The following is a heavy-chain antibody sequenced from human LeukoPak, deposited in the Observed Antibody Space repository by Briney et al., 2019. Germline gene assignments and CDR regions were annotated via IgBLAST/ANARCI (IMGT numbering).Heavy chain of an antibody. CDR3: AKKRDAFDI. J-gene: IGHJ3*02. CDR2: LTDSGGTT. CDR1: GFTFSSYA. Sequence: GRSLRLSCVASGFTFSSYAMGWVRQAPGKRPEWVSSLTDSGGTTYYVDSVKGRFTISRDNSKNTLYLHMNSLRAEDTAMYYCAKKRDAFDIWGQGTVVAVSS. V-gene: IGHV3-23*01. D-gene: IGHD5-24*01.